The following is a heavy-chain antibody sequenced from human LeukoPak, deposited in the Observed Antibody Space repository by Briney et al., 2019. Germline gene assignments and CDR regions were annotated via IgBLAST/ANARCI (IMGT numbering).Heavy chain of an antibody. D-gene: IGHD3-10*01. CDR3: ARHPRITMVRGARNAFDI. V-gene: IGHV4-59*08. CDR2: IYYSGST. CDR1: GGSISSYY. J-gene: IGHJ3*02. Sequence: SETLSLTCTVSGGSISSYYWSWIRQPPGKGLEWIGYIYYSGSTNYNPSLKSRVTISVDTSKNQFSLKLSSVTAADTAVYYCARHPRITMVRGARNAFDIWGQGTMVTVSS.